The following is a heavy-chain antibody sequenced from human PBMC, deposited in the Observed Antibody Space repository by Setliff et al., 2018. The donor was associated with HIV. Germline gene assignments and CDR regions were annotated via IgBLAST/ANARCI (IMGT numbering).Heavy chain of an antibody. V-gene: IGHV3-11*04. CDR3: AKNLNSDQ. Sequence: PGGSLRLSCAASGFTFSDYYMSWIRQAPGKGLEWISYISNSDNATYYADSVKGRFTISRDNAKNLLYLQMNSLRDEDTAVYYCAKNLNSDQWGQGTLVTVSS. CDR1: GFTFSDYY. J-gene: IGHJ4*02. CDR2: ISNSDNAT.